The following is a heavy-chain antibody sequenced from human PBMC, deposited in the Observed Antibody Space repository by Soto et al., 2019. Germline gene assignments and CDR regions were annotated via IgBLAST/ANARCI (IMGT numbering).Heavy chain of an antibody. V-gene: IGHV3-21*01. Sequence: XGSLELSCAASGFTFSSYSMNWVRQAPGKGLEWVSSISSSSSYIYYADSVKGRFTISRDNAKNSLYLQMNSLRAEDTAVYYCARDPPRYYGMDVWGQGTTVTVSS. CDR3: ARDPPRYYGMDV. J-gene: IGHJ6*02. CDR1: GFTFSSYS. CDR2: ISSSSSYI.